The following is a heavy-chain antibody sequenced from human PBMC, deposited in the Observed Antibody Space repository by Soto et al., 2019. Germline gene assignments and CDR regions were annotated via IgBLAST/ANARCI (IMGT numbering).Heavy chain of an antibody. D-gene: IGHD3-9*01. Sequence: GGSLRLSCAASGFTFDDYAMHWVRQAPGKGLEWVSGISWNSGSIGYADSVKGRFTISRDNAKNSLYLQMNSLRAEDTALYYCAKDQNYDILTGYQGASPSAFDIWGQGTMVTVSS. CDR3: AKDQNYDILTGYQGASPSAFDI. CDR2: ISWNSGSI. CDR1: GFTFDDYA. J-gene: IGHJ3*02. V-gene: IGHV3-9*01.